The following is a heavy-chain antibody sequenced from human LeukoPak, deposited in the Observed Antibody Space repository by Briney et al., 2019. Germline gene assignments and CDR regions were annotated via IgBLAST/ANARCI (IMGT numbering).Heavy chain of an antibody. V-gene: IGHV1-2*02. D-gene: IGHD5-12*01. CDR2: INPNSGGT. J-gene: IGHJ4*02. Sequence: GASVKVSCKSSGYTFTVYYMHWVRQAPGQGLEWMGWINPNSGGTNYAQKFQGRVTMTRDTSISTAYMELSRLRSDDTAVYYCVYSGYEVGHYWGQGTLVTVSS. CDR1: GYTFTVYY. CDR3: VYSGYEVGHY.